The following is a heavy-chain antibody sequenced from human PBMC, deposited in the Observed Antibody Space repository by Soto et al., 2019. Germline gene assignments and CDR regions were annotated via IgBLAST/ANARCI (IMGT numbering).Heavy chain of an antibody. Sequence: QVQLVESGGGVVQPGRSLRLSCAASGFTFSSYGMHWVRQAPGKGLEWVAVIWYDGSNKYYADSVKGRFTISRDNSKNTLYLQMNILRAEDTAVYYCESDQSFGEVISEGNWFDPWGQGSLVTVSS. CDR2: IWYDGSNK. D-gene: IGHD3-16*02. J-gene: IGHJ5*02. CDR1: GFTFSSYG. CDR3: ESDQSFGEVISEGNWFDP. V-gene: IGHV3-33*01.